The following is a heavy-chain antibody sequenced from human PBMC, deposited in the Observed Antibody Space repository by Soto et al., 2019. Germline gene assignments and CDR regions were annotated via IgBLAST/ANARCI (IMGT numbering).Heavy chain of an antibody. J-gene: IGHJ6*02. CDR3: ARRPNTAMVPLYGMDV. D-gene: IGHD5-18*01. CDR1: GFTVSSNY. Sequence: SLRLSCAASGFTVSSNYMSWVRQAPGKGLEWVSVIYSGGSTYYADSVKGRFTISRDNSKNTLYLQMNSLRAEDTAVYYCARRPNTAMVPLYGMDVWGQGTTVTVSS. V-gene: IGHV3-53*01. CDR2: IYSGGST.